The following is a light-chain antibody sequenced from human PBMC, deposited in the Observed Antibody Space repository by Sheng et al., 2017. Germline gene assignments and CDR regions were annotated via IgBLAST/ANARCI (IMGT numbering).Light chain of an antibody. CDR2: DVT. Sequence: QSALTQPASVSGSPGQSITISCTGTNNDIGAYNYVSWYQQHPGEAPTLMIFDVTKRLSGVSDRFSGSRSGDTASLTISGLQPEDEADYYCSSYTRDTSVVFGGRDQTDR. V-gene: IGLV2-14*03. CDR3: SSYTRDTSVV. CDR1: NNDIGAYNY. J-gene: IGLJ2*01.